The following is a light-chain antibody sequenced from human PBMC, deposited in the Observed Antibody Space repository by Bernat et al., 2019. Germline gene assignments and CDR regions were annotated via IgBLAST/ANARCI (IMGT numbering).Light chain of an antibody. CDR1: SSDVGGYNY. Sequence: QSALTQPPSASGSPGQSVTLSCTGTSSDVGGYNYVSWYQQHPGKAPKLMIYGVTNRPSGVPDRFSGSKSGNTASLTVSGLQAEDEADYFCSSDAASNSFVVFGGGTKLTVL. V-gene: IGLV2-8*01. J-gene: IGLJ2*01. CDR2: GVT. CDR3: SSDAASNSFVV.